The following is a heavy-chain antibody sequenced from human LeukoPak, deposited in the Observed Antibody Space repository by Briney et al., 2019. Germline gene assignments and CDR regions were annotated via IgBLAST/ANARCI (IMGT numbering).Heavy chain of an antibody. V-gene: IGHV3-53*01. Sequence: GGSLRLSCAASGFTVSSNYMSWVRHAPGKGLEWVSVIYSGGSTYYADSVKGRFTISRDNSKNTLYLQMNSLRAEDTAVYYCARGRGKENWFDPWGQGTLVTVSS. D-gene: IGHD3-16*01. CDR1: GFTVSSNY. CDR3: ARGRGKENWFDP. CDR2: IYSGGST. J-gene: IGHJ5*02.